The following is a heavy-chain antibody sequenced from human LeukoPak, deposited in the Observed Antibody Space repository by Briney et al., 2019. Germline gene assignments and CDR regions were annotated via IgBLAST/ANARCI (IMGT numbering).Heavy chain of an antibody. V-gene: IGHV1-69*02. CDR3: AAALIYYYDTSVYPFRDY. Sequence: SVKVSCKASGYTFTGYYMHWVRQAPGHGLEWLGRVVPVLHMSNYAQQFEDKVTITADNSATTVYMELSNLRSEDTALYFCAAALIYYYDTSVYPFRDYWGQGTLVTVSS. CDR1: GYTFTGYY. D-gene: IGHD3-22*01. CDR2: VVPVLHMS. J-gene: IGHJ4*02.